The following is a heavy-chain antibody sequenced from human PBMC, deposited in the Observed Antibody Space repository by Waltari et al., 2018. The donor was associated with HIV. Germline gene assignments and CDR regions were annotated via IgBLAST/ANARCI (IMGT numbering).Heavy chain of an antibody. CDR1: VFTFSNAC. Sequence: EVQLVESGRDWVKPGGCLRVSWSASVFTFSNACMSWVRQAPGKGPEWVGRIKSKADGGTTDYAAPVKGRFTISRDDSKNTLYLQMNSLRFEDTAVYYCTTDEFYYGNSGYFDYWGQGTLVTVSS. J-gene: IGHJ4*02. D-gene: IGHD3-22*01. V-gene: IGHV3-15*05. CDR3: TTDEFYYGNSGYFDY. CDR2: IKSKADGGTT.